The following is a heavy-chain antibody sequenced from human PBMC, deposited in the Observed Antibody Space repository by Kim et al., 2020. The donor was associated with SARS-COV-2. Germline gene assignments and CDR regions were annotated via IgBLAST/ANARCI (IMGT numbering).Heavy chain of an antibody. J-gene: IGHJ3*02. D-gene: IGHD3-10*01. V-gene: IGHV1-2*02. Sequence: GDTDYTQRFQGRVTMTRDTPNSTAYMERSSLRSDDTAVYYCARETFRAFDIWGQGTMVTVSS. CDR2: GDT. CDR3: ARETFRAFDI.